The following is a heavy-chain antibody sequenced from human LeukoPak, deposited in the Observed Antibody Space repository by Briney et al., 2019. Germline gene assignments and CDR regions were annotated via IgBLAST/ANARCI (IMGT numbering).Heavy chain of an antibody. Sequence: SETLSLTCTVSGGSITYYYWSWIRQPPGKGLEWIGYLYYTGSSNYNPSLTGRVTTSVATSKNQFSLKLNSLTAADTAVYFCARHRSGYSSSYDYWGQGTLVTVSS. CDR1: GGSITYYY. D-gene: IGHD6-13*01. CDR3: ARHRSGYSSSYDY. V-gene: IGHV4-59*08. J-gene: IGHJ4*02. CDR2: LYYTGSS.